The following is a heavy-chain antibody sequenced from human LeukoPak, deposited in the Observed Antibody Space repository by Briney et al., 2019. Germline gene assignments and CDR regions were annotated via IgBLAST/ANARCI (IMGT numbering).Heavy chain of an antibody. V-gene: IGHV4-34*01. CDR1: GGSFSGYY. CDR2: INHSGST. D-gene: IGHD3-3*01. J-gene: IGHJ4*02. CDR3: ARFFTDHDY. Sequence: SETLSLTCAVYGGSFSGYYGSWIRQPPGKGLEWIGEINHSGSTNYNPSLKSRVTISVDTSKNQFSLKLSSVTAADTAVYYCARFFTDHDYWGQGTLVTVSS.